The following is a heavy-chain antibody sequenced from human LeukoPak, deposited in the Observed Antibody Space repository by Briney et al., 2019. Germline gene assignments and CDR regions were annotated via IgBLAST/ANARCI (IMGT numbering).Heavy chain of an antibody. D-gene: IGHD6-13*01. CDR3: ARDYGKSGRIDSSFGY. V-gene: IGHV3-21*01. J-gene: IGHJ4*02. Sequence: GGSLRLSCAASGFTFSSYSMNRVRQAPGKGLEWVSSISSSSSYIYYADSVKGRFTISRDNAKNSLYLQMNSLRAEDTAVYYCARDYGKSGRIDSSFGYWGQGSLVTVSS. CDR1: GFTFSSYS. CDR2: ISSSSSYI.